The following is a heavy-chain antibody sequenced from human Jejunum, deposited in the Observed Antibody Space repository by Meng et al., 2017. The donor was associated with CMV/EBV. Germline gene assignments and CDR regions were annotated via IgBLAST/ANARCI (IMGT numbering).Heavy chain of an antibody. CDR3: VKARVGGSFDF. V-gene: IGHV3-74*01. D-gene: IGHD2-15*01. J-gene: IGHJ4*02. CDR2: INIDGSPT. Sequence: AASGFSFSTNCMHWVRQAPGKGLEWVSRINIDGSPTNYATSVLGRFTISRDNSKNMVHLQMNNLGVEDTAVYYCVKARVGGSFDFWGQGTLVTVSS. CDR1: GFSFSTNC.